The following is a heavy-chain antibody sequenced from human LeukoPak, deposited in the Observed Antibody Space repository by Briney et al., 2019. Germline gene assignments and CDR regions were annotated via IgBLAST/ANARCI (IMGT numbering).Heavy chain of an antibody. Sequence: GGSLRLSCAASGFTFSSYWMHWVRQVPGKGLVLVLRINSDGSNTRYADSVKGRFTISRDNAKNTLYLQMNSLRAEDTAVYYCARDLELVYYDSSGYDYWGQGTLVIVSS. J-gene: IGHJ4*02. V-gene: IGHV3-74*01. CDR2: INSDGSNT. CDR3: ARDLELVYYDSSGYDY. CDR1: GFTFSSYW. D-gene: IGHD3-22*01.